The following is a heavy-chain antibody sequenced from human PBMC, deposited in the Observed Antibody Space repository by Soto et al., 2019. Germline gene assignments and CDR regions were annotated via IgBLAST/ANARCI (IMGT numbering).Heavy chain of an antibody. CDR2: ISGSGGST. V-gene: IGHV3-23*01. D-gene: IGHD6-6*01. Sequence: VGSLRLSCAASGFTLSSYAMNWVRQAPGKGLEWVSAISGSGGSTYYADSVKGRFTISRDNAKNSLYLQMNSLRDEDTAVYYCARDDPPIAARSRYYYGMDVWGQGTTVTVSS. CDR1: GFTLSSYA. CDR3: ARDDPPIAARSRYYYGMDV. J-gene: IGHJ6*02.